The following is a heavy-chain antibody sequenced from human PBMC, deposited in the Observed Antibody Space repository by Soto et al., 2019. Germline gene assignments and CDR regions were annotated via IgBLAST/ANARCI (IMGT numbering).Heavy chain of an antibody. D-gene: IGHD2-15*01. CDR3: TTGSVEGV. J-gene: IGHJ6*02. CDR2: VKTNSEGGAT. CDR1: DFTINNAW. Sequence: EARLVESGGGLVKPGGSLRLSCAASDFTINNAWMNWVRQAPGKGLEWVARVKTNSEGGATDYAAPLKGRFTISRDDSKNTLFLQMNSLKTEDTAVYYCTTGSVEGVWGQGATVTVSS. V-gene: IGHV3-15*07.